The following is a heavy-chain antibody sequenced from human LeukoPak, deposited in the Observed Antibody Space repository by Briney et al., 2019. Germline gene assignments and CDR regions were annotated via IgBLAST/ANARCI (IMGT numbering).Heavy chain of an antibody. D-gene: IGHD1-14*01. CDR3: ATGVERY. CDR1: GFTFSDYG. CDR2: IRYDGSKK. J-gene: IGHJ4*02. Sequence: VGSLRLSCAASGFTFSDYGMHWVRQAPGKGLEWVTFIRYDGSKKYYADSVKGRFTFSRDNSKNMLYLQMNSLRADDTAIYYCATGVERYWGQGTLVTVSS. V-gene: IGHV3-30*02.